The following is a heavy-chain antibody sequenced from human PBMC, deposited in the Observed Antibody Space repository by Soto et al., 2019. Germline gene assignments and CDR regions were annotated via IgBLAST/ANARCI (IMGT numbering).Heavy chain of an antibody. CDR3: ARDPGDIVATIGPGGSYGMDV. CDR2: INPNSGGT. CDR1: GYTFTGYY. Sequence: GASVKVSCKASGYTFTGYYMHWVRQAPGQGLEWMGWINPNSGGTNYAQKFQGWVTMTRDTSISTAYMELSRLRSDDTAVYYCARDPGDIVATIGPGGSYGMDVWGQGTTVTVSS. V-gene: IGHV1-2*04. D-gene: IGHD5-12*01. J-gene: IGHJ6*02.